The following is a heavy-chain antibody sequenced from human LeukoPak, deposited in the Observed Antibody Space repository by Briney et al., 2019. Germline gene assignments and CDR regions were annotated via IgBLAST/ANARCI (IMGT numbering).Heavy chain of an antibody. CDR2: ISSSSSYI. J-gene: IGHJ5*02. D-gene: IGHD5-18*01. CDR3: ARVLQLRRGGRYNWFDP. CDR1: GFNYSSYT. Sequence: GGSLRLSCAASGFNYSSYTMNWVRQAPGKGLEWVSSISSSSSYIYYADSVKGRFTISRDNAKNSLYLQMNSLRAEDTAVYYCARVLQLRRGGRYNWFDPWGQGTLVTVSS. V-gene: IGHV3-21*01.